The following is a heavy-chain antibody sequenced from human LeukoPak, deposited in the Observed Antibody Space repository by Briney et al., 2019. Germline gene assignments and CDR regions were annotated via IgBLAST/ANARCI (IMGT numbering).Heavy chain of an antibody. CDR2: IYPSGST. CDR3: ASPLCSGVRCYISLAYDI. J-gene: IGHJ3*02. Sequence: SQTLSLTCTVSGPSISSYYWSWIRHPPGKGLEWIGYIYPSGSTNSRPSLKSRGTISEDTSKNQISLKLTSVTAADTAVYYCASPLCSGVRCYISLAYDIWGQGTMVTVST. D-gene: IGHD2-15*01. V-gene: IGHV4-4*09. CDR1: GPSISSYY.